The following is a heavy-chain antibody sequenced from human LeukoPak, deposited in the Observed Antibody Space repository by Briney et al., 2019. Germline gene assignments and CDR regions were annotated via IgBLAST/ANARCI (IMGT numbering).Heavy chain of an antibody. D-gene: IGHD5-12*01. CDR2: IKTDDSST. CDR1: GFTFSNYW. CDR3: TTIRPDY. V-gene: IGHV3-74*01. J-gene: IGHJ4*02. Sequence: GGSLRLSCAASGFTFSNYWMHWVRQVPGKGLVWIARIKTDDSSTDYADSVRGRFTISRDNAKNTLYLQMNSLRAEDTAIYYCTTIRPDYWGQGTLVAVSS.